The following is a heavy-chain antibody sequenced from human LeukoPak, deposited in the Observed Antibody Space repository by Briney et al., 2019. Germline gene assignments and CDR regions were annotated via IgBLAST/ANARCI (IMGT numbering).Heavy chain of an antibody. CDR2: IYTSGST. V-gene: IGHV4-4*07. J-gene: IGHJ4*02. CDR1: GGSISSYY. CDR3: ARDFSSYYYDSSGSE. D-gene: IGHD3-22*01. Sequence: PSETLSLTCTVSGGSISSYYWSWIRQPAGKGLEWIGRIYTSGSTNYNPYLKSRVTMSVDTSKNQFSLKLSSVTAADTAVYYCARDFSSYYYDSSGSEWGQGTLVTVSS.